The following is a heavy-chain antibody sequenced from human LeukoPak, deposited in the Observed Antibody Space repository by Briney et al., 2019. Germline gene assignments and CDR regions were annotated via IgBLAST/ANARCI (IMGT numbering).Heavy chain of an antibody. V-gene: IGHV4-34*01. CDR2: INHSGST. CDR1: GGSFSGYY. J-gene: IGHJ4*02. CDR3: ARAWYYYDSSGYYPFDY. Sequence: PSETLSLTCAVYGGSFSGYYWSWIRQPPGKGLGWIGEINHSGSTNYNPSLKSRVTISVDTSKNQFSLKLSSVTAADTAVYYCARAWYYYDSSGYYPFDYWGQGTLVTVSS. D-gene: IGHD3-22*01.